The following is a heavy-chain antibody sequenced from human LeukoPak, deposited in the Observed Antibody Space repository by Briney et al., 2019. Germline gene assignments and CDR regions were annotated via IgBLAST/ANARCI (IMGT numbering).Heavy chain of an antibody. CDR3: AREIFWSGYFSNLHFDY. V-gene: IGHV3-11*04. CDR2: MSSSGGAI. J-gene: IGHJ4*02. D-gene: IGHD5-12*01. Sequence: PGGSLRLSCAASGFTFSDYYMSWIRQAPGKGLEWVSYMSSSGGAIYYADSVKGRFTISRDNAKNSLYLQLNNLRPEDTAVYYCAREIFWSGYFSNLHFDYWGQGTLVTVSS. CDR1: GFTFSDYY.